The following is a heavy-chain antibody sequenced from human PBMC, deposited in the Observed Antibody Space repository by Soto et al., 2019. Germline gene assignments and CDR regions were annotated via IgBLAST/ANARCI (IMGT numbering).Heavy chain of an antibody. D-gene: IGHD6-19*01. CDR2: ISSSGSTI. CDR1: GFTFGSYE. V-gene: IGHV3-48*03. CDR3: ARDLFADLAVAGTIDY. J-gene: IGHJ4*02. Sequence: GGSLRLSCAASGFTFGSYEMNWVRQAPGKGLEWVSYISSSGSTIYYADSVKGRFTISRDNAKNSLYLQMNSLRAEDTAVYYCARDLFADLAVAGTIDYWGQGTLVTVSS.